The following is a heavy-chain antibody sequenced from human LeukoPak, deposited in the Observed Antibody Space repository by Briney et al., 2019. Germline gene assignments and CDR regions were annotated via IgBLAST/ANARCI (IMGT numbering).Heavy chain of an antibody. CDR2: INHSGST. V-gene: IGHV4-34*01. J-gene: IGHJ4*02. Sequence: PSETLSLTCAVYGGSFSGYYWSWIRQPPGKGLEWIGEINHSGSTNYNPSLKSRVTISVDTSKNQFSLKLSSVTAADTAVYYCARGSTAIMYYFDYWGQGTLVTVSS. CDR1: GGSFSGYY. D-gene: IGHD5-18*01. CDR3: ARGSTAIMYYFDY.